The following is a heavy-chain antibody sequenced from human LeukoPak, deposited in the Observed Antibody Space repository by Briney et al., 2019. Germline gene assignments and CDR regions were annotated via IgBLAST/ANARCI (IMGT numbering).Heavy chain of an antibody. D-gene: IGHD2/OR15-2a*01. J-gene: IGHJ4*02. CDR1: GYTFTRYY. Sequence: GASVKVSCKASGYTFTRYYMHWVRQAPGQGLEWMGMINPSGGSRRYAQKFQGRVTVTRDTSSSTVYMELSSLRSEDTAVYCCARDGWESNSWKANGDYFDFWGQGTLVTVSS. CDR2: INPSGGSR. CDR3: ARDGWESNSWKANGDYFDF. V-gene: IGHV1-46*01.